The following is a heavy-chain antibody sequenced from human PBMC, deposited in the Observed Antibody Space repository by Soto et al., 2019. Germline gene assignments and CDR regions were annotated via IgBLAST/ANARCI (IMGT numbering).Heavy chain of an antibody. CDR2: INHSGST. J-gene: IGHJ4*02. CDR3: ARDGYYYDSSGYL. V-gene: IGHV4-34*01. CDR1: GGSFSGYY. D-gene: IGHD3-22*01. Sequence: PSETLSLTCAVYGGSFSGYYWSWIRQPPGKGLEWIGEINHSGSTNYNPSLKSRVTISVDTSKNQFSLKLSSVTAADTAVYYCARDGYYYDSSGYLWGQGTLVTVS.